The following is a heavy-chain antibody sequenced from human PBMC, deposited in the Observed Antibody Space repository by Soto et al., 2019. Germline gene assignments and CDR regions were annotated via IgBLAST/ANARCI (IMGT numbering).Heavy chain of an antibody. J-gene: IGHJ5*02. CDR1: GGSISSYY. V-gene: IGHV4-59*01. Sequence: LETLPLTCTVSGGSISSYYWSWIRQPPGKGLEWIGYIYYSGSTNYNPSLKSRVTISVDTSKNQFSLKLSSVTAADTAVYYCAREGHALAAAGPRPNWFDPWGQGTLVTVSS. CDR3: AREGHALAAAGPRPNWFDP. D-gene: IGHD6-13*01. CDR2: IYYSGST.